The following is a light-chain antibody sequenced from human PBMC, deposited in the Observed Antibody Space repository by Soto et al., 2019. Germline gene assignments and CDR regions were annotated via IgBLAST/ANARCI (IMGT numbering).Light chain of an antibody. CDR3: QQYNNWPGT. J-gene: IGKJ1*01. CDR2: GAS. Sequence: EIVLTQSPGTLSLSPGERATLSCRASQSVRSERLAWYQQKPGQAPRLLIYGASTRATGIPARFSGSGSGTEFTLTISSLQSEDFAVYYCQQYNNWPGTFGQGTQV. CDR1: QSVRSER. V-gene: IGKV3-15*01.